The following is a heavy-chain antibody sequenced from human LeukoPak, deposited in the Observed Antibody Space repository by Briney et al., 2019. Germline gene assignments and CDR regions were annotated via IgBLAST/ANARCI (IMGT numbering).Heavy chain of an antibody. CDR1: GFTFSSYW. J-gene: IGHJ3*02. Sequence: GGSLRLSCAASGFTFSSYWMHWVRQAPGKGLVWVSRINTDGSSTSYADSVKGRFTISRDNSKNTLYLQMNSLRAEDTAVYYCASRDLRPNMRAFDIWGQGTMVTVSS. V-gene: IGHV3-74*01. CDR3: ASRDLRPNMRAFDI. D-gene: IGHD3-16*01. CDR2: INTDGSST.